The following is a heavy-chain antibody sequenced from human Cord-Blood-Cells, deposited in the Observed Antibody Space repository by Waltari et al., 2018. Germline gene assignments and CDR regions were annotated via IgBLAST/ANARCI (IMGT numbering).Heavy chain of an antibody. V-gene: IGHV3-53*04. CDR3: ARGPGQLGAFDI. D-gene: IGHD6-6*01. CDR1: GFTATSHY. CDR2: MYSGGST. Sequence: EVQLVESGGGLVKPGGSLRLSCAASGFTATSHYMSWVRQGPGKGLEWVSVMYSGGSTYYADSVKGRFTISRHNSKNPLYLQMNSLRAEDTAVYYCARGPGQLGAFDIWGQGTMVTVSS. J-gene: IGHJ3*02.